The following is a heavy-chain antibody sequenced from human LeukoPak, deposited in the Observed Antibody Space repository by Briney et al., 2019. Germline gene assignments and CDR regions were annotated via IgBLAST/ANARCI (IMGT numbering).Heavy chain of an antibody. Sequence: GGSLRLFCAASGFTFSSYWMSWVRQAPGKGLEWVANIKQDGSEKYYVDSVKGRFTISRDNAKNSLYLQMNSLRAEDTAVYYCARDWLLPEYDYVWGSYPSYWGQGTLVTVSS. CDR1: GFTFSSYW. V-gene: IGHV3-7*01. CDR2: IKQDGSEK. CDR3: ARDWLLPEYDYVWGSYPSY. J-gene: IGHJ4*02. D-gene: IGHD3-16*01.